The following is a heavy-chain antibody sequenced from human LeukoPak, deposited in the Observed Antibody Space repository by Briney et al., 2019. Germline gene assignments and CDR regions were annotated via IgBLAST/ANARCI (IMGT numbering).Heavy chain of an antibody. CDR1: GYTFTSYG. CDR3: AREVPYDSSVYYQPFDY. Sequence: ASVKVSCKASGYTFTSYGISWVRQPPGQGLEWMGWISAYNGNTNYAQKLQGRVTMTTDTSTSTAYMELRSLRSDDTAVYYCAREVPYDSSVYYQPFDYWGQGTLVTVSS. J-gene: IGHJ4*02. V-gene: IGHV1-18*01. CDR2: ISAYNGNT. D-gene: IGHD3-22*01.